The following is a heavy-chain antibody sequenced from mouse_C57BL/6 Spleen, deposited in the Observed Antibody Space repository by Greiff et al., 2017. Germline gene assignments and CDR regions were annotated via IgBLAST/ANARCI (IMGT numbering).Heavy chain of an antibody. CDR1: GFSLTSYG. CDR2: IWGDGST. Sequence: QVQLKQSGPGLVAPSQSLSITCTVSGFSLTSYGVSWVRQPPGKGLEWLGVIWGDGSTNYHSALISRLSISKDNSKSQVFLKLNRLQTDDTATYYCAKSLIYYYGSSYWYFDVWGTGTTVTVSS. J-gene: IGHJ1*03. V-gene: IGHV2-3*01. D-gene: IGHD1-1*01. CDR3: AKSLIYYYGSSYWYFDV.